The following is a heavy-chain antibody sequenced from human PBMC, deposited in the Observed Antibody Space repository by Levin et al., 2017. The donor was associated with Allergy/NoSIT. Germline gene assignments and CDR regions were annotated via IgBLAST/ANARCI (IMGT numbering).Heavy chain of an antibody. Sequence: PGGSLRLSCAASGFTFSTYAMNWVRQAPGKGLEWVSAISPRGTSTYYADSVKGRFTISRDNSKNTLFLQMNSLRVEDTAVYYCARGRRHYYDSSGYYYAGFYYFDFWGQGTLVTVSS. CDR3: ARGRRHYYDSSGYYYAGFYYFDF. V-gene: IGHV3-23*01. CDR2: ISPRGTST. D-gene: IGHD3-22*01. CDR1: GFTFSTYA. J-gene: IGHJ4*02.